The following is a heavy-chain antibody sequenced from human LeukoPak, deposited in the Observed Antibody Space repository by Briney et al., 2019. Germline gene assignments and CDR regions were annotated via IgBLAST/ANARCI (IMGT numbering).Heavy chain of an antibody. CDR2: IYYSGST. CDR1: GGSISSYY. CDR3: ARGYYYDSISYFDY. V-gene: IGHV4-59*08. J-gene: IGHJ4*02. Sequence: PSETLSLTCTVSGGSISSYYWSWIRQPPGKGLEWIGYIYYSGSTNYNPSLKSRVTISVDTSKNQFSLKLSSVTAADTAVYYCARGYYYDSISYFDYWGQGTLVTASS. D-gene: IGHD3-22*01.